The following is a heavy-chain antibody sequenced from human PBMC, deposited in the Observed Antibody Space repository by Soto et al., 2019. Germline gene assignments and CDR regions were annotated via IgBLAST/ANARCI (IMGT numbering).Heavy chain of an antibody. V-gene: IGHV3-33*01. J-gene: IGHJ6*02. CDR3: ARGDSYGSYYGMDV. CDR1: GFTFSSYG. D-gene: IGHD5-18*01. Sequence: GGSLRLSCAASGFTFSSYGMHWVRQAPGKGLEWVAVIWYDGSNKYYADSVKGRFTISRDNSKNTLYLQMNSLRAEDTVVYYCARGDSYGSYYGMDVWGQGTTVTVSS. CDR2: IWYDGSNK.